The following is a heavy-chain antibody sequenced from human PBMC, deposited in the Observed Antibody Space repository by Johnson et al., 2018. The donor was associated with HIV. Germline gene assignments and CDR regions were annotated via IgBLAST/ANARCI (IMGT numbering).Heavy chain of an antibody. CDR2: IYSGGST. CDR1: GFTVSSNY. CDR3: ARDNGAVAGPEGAFDI. D-gene: IGHD6-19*01. V-gene: IGHV3-66*01. Sequence: VQLVESGGGLVQPGGSLRLSCAASGFTVSSNYMSWVRQAPGKGLEWVSVIYSGGSTYYADSVKGRFTISRDSSKNTLYLQMNSLRAEDTAGYYCARDNGAVAGPEGAFDIWGQGTMVTVSS. J-gene: IGHJ3*02.